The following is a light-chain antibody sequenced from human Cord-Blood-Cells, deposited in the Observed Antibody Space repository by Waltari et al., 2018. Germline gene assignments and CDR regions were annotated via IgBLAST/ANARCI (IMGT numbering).Light chain of an antibody. Sequence: SSELTQDPAVSVALGQTVRITCQGDSLRSYYASWYQQKPGQVPLLVIYGKNNRPSGIPERFSGSSSGNTASLTITGAQAEDEADYYCNSRDSSGNHWVFGGGTKLTVL. J-gene: IGLJ3*02. V-gene: IGLV3-19*01. CDR2: GKN. CDR3: NSRDSSGNHWV. CDR1: SLRSYY.